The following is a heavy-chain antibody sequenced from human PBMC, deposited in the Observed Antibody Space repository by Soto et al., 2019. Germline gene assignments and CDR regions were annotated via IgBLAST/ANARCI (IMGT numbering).Heavy chain of an antibody. CDR3: ARDLYGSGSYYYGMDV. CDR1: GFTVSSYS. CDR2: ISSSRSDI. D-gene: IGHD3-10*01. Sequence: XGSLRLSCAASGFTVSSYSMNWVRQAPEGGLEWVSSISSSRSDIYYEDSVKGRFTISRDNAKNALYLQMNSLRAEDTAVYCCARDLYGSGSYYYGMDVWGQGNTVTVSS. V-gene: IGHV3-21*01. J-gene: IGHJ6*02.